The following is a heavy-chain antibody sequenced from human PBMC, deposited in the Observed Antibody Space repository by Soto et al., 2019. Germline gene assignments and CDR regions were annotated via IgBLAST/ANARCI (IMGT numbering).Heavy chain of an antibody. V-gene: IGHV3-21*01. CDR2: ISSNSAYI. D-gene: IGHD6-13*01. Sequence: HWGPLRLGFAYSWVPVYSSAMTWFRKAPRKGLEWVSTISSNSAYIYYTDALRGRFTISRANAKNSLNLHMNSLRAEDTAVYYCTRDASRDSSARGWFASRG. CDR3: TRDASRDSSARGWFAS. CDR1: WVPVYSSA. J-gene: IGHJ5*01.